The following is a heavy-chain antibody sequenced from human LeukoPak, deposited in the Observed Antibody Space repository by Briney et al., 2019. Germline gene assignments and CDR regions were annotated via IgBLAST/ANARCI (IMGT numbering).Heavy chain of an antibody. CDR1: GGTFSSYA. J-gene: IGHJ5*02. Sequence: GAPVKVSCKASGGTFSSYAISWVRQAPGQGLEWMGGIIPIFGTANYAQKFQGRVTITADKSTSTAYMELSSLRSEDTAVYYCARDVGFGFGRPGGSGWFDPWGQGTLVTVSS. V-gene: IGHV1-69*06. CDR2: IIPIFGTA. CDR3: ARDVGFGFGRPGGSGWFDP. D-gene: IGHD3-10*01.